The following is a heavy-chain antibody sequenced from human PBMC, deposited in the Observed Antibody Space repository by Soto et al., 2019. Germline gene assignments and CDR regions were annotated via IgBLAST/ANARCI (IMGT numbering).Heavy chain of an antibody. CDR2: VDPEDGET. CDR1: GYTFTDYY. J-gene: IGHJ4*02. D-gene: IGHD2-15*01. V-gene: IGHV1-69-2*01. Sequence: EVQLVQSGAEVKKPGATVKISCKVSGYTFTDYYMHWVQQAPGKGLEWMGLVDPEDGETIYAEKFQGRVTITVDTSTDTAYMELSSLRSEDTAVYYCATVGGPYCSGGSCPFDYWGQGTLVTVSS. CDR3: ATVGGPYCSGGSCPFDY.